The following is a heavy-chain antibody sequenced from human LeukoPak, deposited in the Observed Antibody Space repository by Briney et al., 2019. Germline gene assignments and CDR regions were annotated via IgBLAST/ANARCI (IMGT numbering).Heavy chain of an antibody. Sequence: PSQTLSLTCAVSGGSISSGGYSWSWIRQPPGKGLEWIGYIYHSGSTYYNPSLKSRVTISVDRSKNQFSLKLSSVTAADTAVYYCARDYYFWSGYYFNYFDYWGQGTLVTVSS. CDR1: GGSISSGGYS. CDR3: ARDYYFWSGYYFNYFDY. V-gene: IGHV4-30-2*01. D-gene: IGHD3-3*01. J-gene: IGHJ4*02. CDR2: IYHSGST.